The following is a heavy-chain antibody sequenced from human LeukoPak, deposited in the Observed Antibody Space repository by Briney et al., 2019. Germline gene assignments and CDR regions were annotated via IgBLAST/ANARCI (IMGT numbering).Heavy chain of an antibody. CDR3: ATSIGFTVTTKEVFDY. D-gene: IGHD4-11*01. Sequence: GGSLRLSCAASGFTFSSYGMHWVRQAPGKGLEWVAFIRYDGSNKYYADSVKGRFTISRDNSKNALYLQMNSLRAEDTAVYYCATSIGFTVTTKEVFDYWGQGTLVTVSS. V-gene: IGHV3-30*02. CDR1: GFTFSSYG. CDR2: IRYDGSNK. J-gene: IGHJ4*02.